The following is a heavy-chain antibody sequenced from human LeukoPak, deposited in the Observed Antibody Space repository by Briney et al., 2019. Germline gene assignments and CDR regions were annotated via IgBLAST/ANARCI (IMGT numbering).Heavy chain of an antibody. CDR3: ARDPNSGSYSFDP. V-gene: IGHV3-33*01. CDR1: GFTFSSYG. Sequence: GGSLRLSCAASGFTFSSYGMHWVRQAPGKGLEWVAVIWYDGSNKYYADSVKGRFTISRDNSKNTLYLQMNSLRAEDTAVYYCARDPNSGSYSFDPWGQGTLVTVSS. CDR2: IWYDGSNK. D-gene: IGHD1-26*01. J-gene: IGHJ5*02.